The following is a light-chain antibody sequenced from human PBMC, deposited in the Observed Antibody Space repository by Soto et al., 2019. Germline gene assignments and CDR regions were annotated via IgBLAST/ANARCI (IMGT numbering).Light chain of an antibody. V-gene: IGKV1-39*01. CDR1: QSISSY. J-gene: IGKJ2*01. CDR2: AAS. Sequence: DIQMTQSPSSLSASVGDRVTITCRASQSISSYLSWYQQKPGKAPKFLIYAASSLQSGVPSRFSGSGSGTDFTLTISRLQPEDFATYHCQQSYSTPYTFGQGIKLEIK. CDR3: QQSYSTPYT.